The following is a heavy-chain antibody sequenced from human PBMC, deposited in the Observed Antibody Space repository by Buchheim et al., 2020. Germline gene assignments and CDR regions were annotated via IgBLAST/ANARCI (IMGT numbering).Heavy chain of an antibody. CDR2: ISSGGDST. Sequence: EVQLLESGGDLVQPGGSLRVSCAASGFIFGSHAMSWVRQAPGKGPEWVAGISSGGDSTNYADSVKGRFTISRDDSKNTLYLQMNSLRAEDTAAYYCAKEEWLRRKFNGLDVWGQGTT. CDR3: AKEEWLRRKFNGLDV. D-gene: IGHD5-24*01. V-gene: IGHV3-23*01. CDR1: GFIFGSHA. J-gene: IGHJ6*02.